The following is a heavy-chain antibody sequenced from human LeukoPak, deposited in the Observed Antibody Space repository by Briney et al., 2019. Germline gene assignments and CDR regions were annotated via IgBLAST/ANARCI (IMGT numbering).Heavy chain of an antibody. CDR2: IYYSGST. CDR1: GGSISSGGYY. D-gene: IGHD7-27*01. CDR3: ARDLTGEGYYDY. V-gene: IGHV4-31*03. Sequence: PSETLSLTCTVSGGSISSGGYYWSWIRQHPGKGLEWIGYIYYSGSTYYNPSLKSRVTISVDTPKNQFSLKLSSVTAADTAVYYCARDLTGEGYYDYWGQGTLVTVSS. J-gene: IGHJ4*02.